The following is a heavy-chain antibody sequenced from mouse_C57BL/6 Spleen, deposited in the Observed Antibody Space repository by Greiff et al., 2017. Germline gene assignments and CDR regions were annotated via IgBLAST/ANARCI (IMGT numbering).Heavy chain of an antibody. Sequence: EVQLVESGGGLVKPGGSLKLSCAASGFTFSSYAMSWVRQTPEKRLEWVATISDGGSYTYYPDNVKGRFTISRDNAKNNLYLQLSHLKSEDTAMYYCARDDYGRYYYAMDYWGQGTSVTVSS. CDR1: GFTFSSYA. V-gene: IGHV5-4*01. CDR2: ISDGGSYT. D-gene: IGHD1-1*02. CDR3: ARDDYGRYYYAMDY. J-gene: IGHJ4*01.